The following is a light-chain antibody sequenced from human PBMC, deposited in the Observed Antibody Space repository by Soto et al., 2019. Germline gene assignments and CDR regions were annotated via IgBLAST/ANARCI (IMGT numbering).Light chain of an antibody. J-gene: IGKJ4*01. Sequence: EAVMTRSPGTLSLSPDERATLSCTASQSISGNVAWYQQKPGLAPRLLIYHTSTRATGVPARFSGSESGTEFSLTISSLQSEDSAVYFCQRYDNWPLTFGGGTKVDIK. CDR1: QSISGN. CDR2: HTS. CDR3: QRYDNWPLT. V-gene: IGKV3-15*01.